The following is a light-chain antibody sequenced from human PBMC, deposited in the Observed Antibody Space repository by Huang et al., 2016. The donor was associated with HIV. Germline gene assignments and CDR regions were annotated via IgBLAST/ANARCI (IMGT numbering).Light chain of an antibody. Sequence: ETLMTQFPATLSVSPGERATLSCRASQNVRNNLAWEQQKPGQAPRLLFYEASSRATGVPGRFSASGSGIDFTLTISSLQSEDFAVYYCQQFNNWPPAFGGGATVEIK. CDR3: QQFNNWPPA. J-gene: IGKJ4*01. CDR2: EAS. V-gene: IGKV3-15*01. CDR1: QNVRNN.